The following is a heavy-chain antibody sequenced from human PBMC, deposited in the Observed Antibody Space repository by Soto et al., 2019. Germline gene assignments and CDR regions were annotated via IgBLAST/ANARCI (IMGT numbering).Heavy chain of an antibody. J-gene: IGHJ4*02. CDR1: GFTFSTYG. D-gene: IGHD6-13*01. V-gene: IGHV3-33*01. Sequence: QVQLVESGGGVVQPGRSLRLSCAASGFTFSTYGMHWVRQAPGKGLEWVAVIWYDGSNKNYADSVKGRFTISRDNSKNTLYLQMNSLRVEDTAVYYCARSRYTSSWMVDYWGRGTLVTVSS. CDR2: IWYDGSNK. CDR3: ARSRYTSSWMVDY.